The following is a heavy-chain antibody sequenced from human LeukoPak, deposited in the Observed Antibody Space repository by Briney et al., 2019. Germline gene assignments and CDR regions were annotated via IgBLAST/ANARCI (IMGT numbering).Heavy chain of an antibody. CDR1: GYTLTELS. CDR3: TTEGDILTGYDH. D-gene: IGHD3-9*01. J-gene: IGHJ5*02. Sequence: ASVKVSCKVSGYTLTELSMHWVRQAPGKGLEWMGGFDPEDGETIYAQKFQGRVTMTEDTSTDTAYMELSSLRSEDTAVYYCTTEGDILTGYDHWGQGTLVTVSS. V-gene: IGHV1-24*01. CDR2: FDPEDGET.